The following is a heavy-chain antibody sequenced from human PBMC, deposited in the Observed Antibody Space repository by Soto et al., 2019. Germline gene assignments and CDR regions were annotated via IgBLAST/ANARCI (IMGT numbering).Heavy chain of an antibody. CDR1: GYSFTSYW. J-gene: IGHJ3*02. D-gene: IGHD6-6*01. Sequence: PGESLKISCKGSGYSFTSYWIGWVRQMPGKGLEWMGIIYPGDSDTRYSPSFQGQVTISADKSISTAYLQWSSLKASDTAMYYCATQYSSSSRDDAFDIWGQGTMVTVSS. CDR2: IYPGDSDT. CDR3: ATQYSSSSRDDAFDI. V-gene: IGHV5-51*01.